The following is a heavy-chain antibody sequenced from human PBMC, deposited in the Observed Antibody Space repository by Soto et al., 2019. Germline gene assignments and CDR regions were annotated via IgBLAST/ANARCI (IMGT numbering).Heavy chain of an antibody. CDR3: ARLYGLDAFDI. CDR2: IYYSGST. V-gene: IGHV4-59*08. D-gene: IGHD3-16*02. J-gene: IGHJ3*02. CDR1: GGSINSYY. Sequence: QVQLQESGPGLVKPSETLSLTCTVSGGSINSYYWSWIRQPPGKGLEWIGYIYYSGSTNYNPSLKNRVTISVDTSKNQFSLKLSSVTAADTAVYYCARLYGLDAFDIWGQGTMVTVSS.